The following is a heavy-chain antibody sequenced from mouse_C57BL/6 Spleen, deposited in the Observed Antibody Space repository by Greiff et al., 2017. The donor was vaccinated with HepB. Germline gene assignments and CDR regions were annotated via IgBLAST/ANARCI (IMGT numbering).Heavy chain of an antibody. CDR3: VRPQTAQATGAMDY. CDR1: GFSFNTYA. CDR2: IRSKSNNYAT. J-gene: IGHJ4*01. D-gene: IGHD3-2*02. Sequence: GGRLVQPKGSLKLSCAASGFSFNTYAMTWVRQAPGKGLEWVARIRSKSNNYATYYADSVKDRFTISRDDSESMLYLQMNNLKTEDTAMYYCVRPQTAQATGAMDYWGQGTSVTVSS. V-gene: IGHV10-1*01.